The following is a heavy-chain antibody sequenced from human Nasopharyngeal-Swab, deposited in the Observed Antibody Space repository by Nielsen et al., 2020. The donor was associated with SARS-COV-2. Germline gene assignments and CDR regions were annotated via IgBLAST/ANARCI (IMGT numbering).Heavy chain of an antibody. D-gene: IGHD1-1*01. Sequence: SGPTLVKPTQTLMLTCTFSGFSLSTSGMCVSWIRQPPGKALEWLALIDWDDDKYYSTSLKTRLTISKDTSKNQVVLTMTNMDPVDTATYYCARILRTGTSNYYYGMDVWGQGTTVTVSS. V-gene: IGHV2-70*01. CDR3: ARILRTGTSNYYYGMDV. CDR2: IDWDDDK. CDR1: GFSLSTSGMC. J-gene: IGHJ6*02.